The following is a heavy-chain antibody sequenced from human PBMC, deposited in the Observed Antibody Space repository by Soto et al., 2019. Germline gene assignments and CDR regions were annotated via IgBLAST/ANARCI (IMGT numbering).Heavy chain of an antibody. D-gene: IGHD2-15*01. CDR2: VGYDGSDK. CDR3: ARYCSGGRCSEGGLDF. CDR1: GFAFSSFG. V-gene: IGHV3-33*01. J-gene: IGHJ4*02. Sequence: QVQLVESGGGVVQPGRSLRVSCAASGFAFSSFGMHWVRQAPGKGLEWVALVGYDGSDKYYGDSVKGRFTISRDYSDNTVYLQMDSLRVEAAAIYFCARYCSGGRCSEGGLDFWGQGTLVTVSS.